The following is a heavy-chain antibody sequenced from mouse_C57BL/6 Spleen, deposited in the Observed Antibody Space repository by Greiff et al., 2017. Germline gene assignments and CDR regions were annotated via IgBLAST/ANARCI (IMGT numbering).Heavy chain of an antibody. CDR2: ISDGGSYT. CDR3: ARYYDYAYFDY. D-gene: IGHD2-4*01. CDR1: GFTFSSYA. Sequence: EVNVVESGGGLVKPGGSLKLSCAASGFTFSSYAMSWVRQTPEKRLEWVATISDGGSYTYYPDNVKGRFTISRDNAKNNLYLQMSHLKSEDTAMYYCARYYDYAYFDYWGQGTTLTVSS. J-gene: IGHJ2*01. V-gene: IGHV5-4*03.